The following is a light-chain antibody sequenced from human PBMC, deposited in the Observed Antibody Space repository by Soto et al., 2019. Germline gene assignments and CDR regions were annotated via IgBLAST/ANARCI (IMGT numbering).Light chain of an antibody. CDR3: SSYARNRDVL. J-gene: IGLJ2*01. CDR1: SSDVGGYSY. CDR2: EVS. V-gene: IGLV2-8*01. Sequence: QSVLTQPPSASGSPGQSVAISCTGTSSDVGGYSYVSWYQQHPGKAPKLMIYEVSKRPSGVPDRFSGSKSGNTASLTVSGLQAEEEADYYCSSYARNRDVLFGGGTKLTVL.